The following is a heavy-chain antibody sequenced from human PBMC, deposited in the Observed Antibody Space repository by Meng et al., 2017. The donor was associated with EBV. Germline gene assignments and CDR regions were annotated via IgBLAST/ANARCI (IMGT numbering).Heavy chain of an antibody. CDR3: ARGRWLQPGSYFDY. CDR1: GGSFSGYY. V-gene: IGHV4-34*01. D-gene: IGHD5-24*01. J-gene: IGHJ4*02. Sequence: QGQLQQGGAGLLKPSETLSLTCAVYGGSFSGYYWSWIRQPPGKGLEWIGEINHSGSTNYNPSLKSRVTISVDTSKNQFSLKLSSVTAADTAVYYCARGRWLQPGSYFDYWGQGTLVTVSS. CDR2: INHSGST.